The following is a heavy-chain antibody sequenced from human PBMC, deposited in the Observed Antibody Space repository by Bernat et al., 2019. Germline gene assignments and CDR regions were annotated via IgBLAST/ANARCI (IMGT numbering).Heavy chain of an antibody. D-gene: IGHD1-1*01. J-gene: IGHJ6*03. Sequence: EVQLVESGGGLVQPGGSLRLSCAASGFTVSSNYMSWVRQAPGKGLEWVSVIYSGGSTYYADSVKGRFTISRDNSKNTLYLQMNSLRAEDTAVYYCARDLDYYYYYYMDVWGKGTTVTVSS. CDR1: GFTVSSNY. V-gene: IGHV3-66*01. CDR3: ARDLDYYYYYYMDV. CDR2: IYSGGST.